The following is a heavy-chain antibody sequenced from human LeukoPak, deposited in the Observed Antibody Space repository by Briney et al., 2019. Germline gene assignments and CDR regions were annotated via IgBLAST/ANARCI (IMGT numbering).Heavy chain of an antibody. Sequence: ASVKVSCKASGYTFTSYYMHWVRQAPGQGLEWMGIINPSGGSISYAQKFQGRVTMTRDMSTSTVYMELSSLRSEDTAVYYCARAGYRVWFGESQYNWFDPWGQGTLVTVSS. CDR1: GYTFTSYY. J-gene: IGHJ5*02. D-gene: IGHD3-10*01. CDR3: ARAGYRVWFGESQYNWFDP. V-gene: IGHV1-46*01. CDR2: INPSGGSI.